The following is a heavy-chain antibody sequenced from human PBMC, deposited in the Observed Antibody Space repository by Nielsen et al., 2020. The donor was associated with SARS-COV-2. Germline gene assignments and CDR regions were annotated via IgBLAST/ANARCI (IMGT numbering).Heavy chain of an antibody. D-gene: IGHD6-13*01. Sequence: ASVKVSCKASGYTFTSYAMHWVRQAPGQRLEWMGWINAGNGNTKYSQKFQGRVTITADESTSTAYMELSSLRSEDTAVYYCARGAGYSSSWSEFDYWGQGTLVTVSS. J-gene: IGHJ4*02. CDR1: GYTFTSYA. CDR2: INAGNGNT. V-gene: IGHV1-3*01. CDR3: ARGAGYSSSWSEFDY.